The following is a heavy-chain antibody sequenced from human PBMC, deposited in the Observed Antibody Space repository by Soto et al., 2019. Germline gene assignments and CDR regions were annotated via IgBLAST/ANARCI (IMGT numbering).Heavy chain of an antibody. CDR2: IYWDDDK. CDR1: GFSLSTSGVG. J-gene: IGHJ5*02. V-gene: IGHV2-5*02. Sequence: SGPTLVNPTQTLTLTCTFSGFSLSTSGVGVGWIRQPPGKALEWLALIYWDDDKRYSPSLKSRLTITKDTSKNQVVLTMTNMDPVDTATYYCALPHRRDILTGYYLNWFDPWGQGTLVTVSS. D-gene: IGHD3-9*01. CDR3: ALPHRRDILTGYYLNWFDP.